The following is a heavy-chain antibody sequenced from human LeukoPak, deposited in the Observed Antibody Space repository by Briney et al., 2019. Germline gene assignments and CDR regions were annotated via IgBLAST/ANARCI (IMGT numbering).Heavy chain of an antibody. D-gene: IGHD3-3*01. Sequence: GGSLRLSCAASGFTFSSYAMSWVRQAPGKGLEWVSAISGSGGSTYYADSVKGRFTISRDNSKNTLHLQMNSLRAEDTAVYYCAKDDRFLEWLLDVWGQGTLVTVSS. CDR2: ISGSGGST. V-gene: IGHV3-23*01. CDR1: GFTFSSYA. CDR3: AKDDRFLEWLLDV. J-gene: IGHJ4*02.